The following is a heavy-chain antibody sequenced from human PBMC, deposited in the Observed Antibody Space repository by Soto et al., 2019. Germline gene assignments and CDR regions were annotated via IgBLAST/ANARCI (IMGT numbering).Heavy chain of an antibody. J-gene: IGHJ3*01. D-gene: IGHD5-12*01. V-gene: IGHV1-46*01. CDR2: INPSRGSA. CDR1: GYTFFKYF. Sequence: ASVKVSCKASGYTFFKYFIHWVRQAPGQGLEWIGIINPSRGSATYGPIFQGRVSLTTDMPTSTVYMELSSLRSEDTAIYYCARPLIGNSIDLWGQGTSVTVPS. CDR3: ARPLIGNSIDL.